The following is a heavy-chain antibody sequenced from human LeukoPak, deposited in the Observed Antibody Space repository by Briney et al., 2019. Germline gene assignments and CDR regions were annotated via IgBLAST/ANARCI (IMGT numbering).Heavy chain of an antibody. Sequence: AGGSLRLSCAASGFTFSSYAMSWVRQAPGKGLEWVSAISGSGGSTYYADSVKGRFTISRDNSKNTLYLQMNSLRAEDTAVYYCAKPPLGYCSGGSCYPDYWGQGTLVTVSS. CDR1: GFTFSSYA. J-gene: IGHJ4*02. CDR2: ISGSGGST. V-gene: IGHV3-23*01. CDR3: AKPPLGYCSGGSCYPDY. D-gene: IGHD2-15*01.